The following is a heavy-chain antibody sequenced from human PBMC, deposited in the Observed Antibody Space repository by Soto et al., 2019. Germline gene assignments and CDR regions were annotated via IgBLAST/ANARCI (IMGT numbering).Heavy chain of an antibody. Sequence: GGSVRVSCAASGFTFSNAWMSWVRQAPGKGLECVGRIKSKTDGGTTDYAAPVKGRFTISRDDSKNTLYLQMNSLKTEDTAVYYCTTEYYYDSSGYYYLAFDIWGQGTMVTVSS. D-gene: IGHD3-22*01. CDR1: GFTFSNAW. J-gene: IGHJ3*02. V-gene: IGHV3-15*01. CDR2: IKSKTDGGTT. CDR3: TTEYYYDSSGYYYLAFDI.